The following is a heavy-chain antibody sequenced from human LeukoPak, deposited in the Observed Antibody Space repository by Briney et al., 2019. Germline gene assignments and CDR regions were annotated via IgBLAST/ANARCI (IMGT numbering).Heavy chain of an antibody. Sequence: PSETLSLTCAVYGGSFSGYYWSWIRKPPGKGLEWSGEINHSGSTNYNPSLKSRVTISVDTSKNQFSLKLSSVTAADTAVYYCARVVGITMIVEAYYFDYWGQGTLVTVSS. V-gene: IGHV4-34*01. D-gene: IGHD3-22*01. CDR2: INHSGST. J-gene: IGHJ4*02. CDR1: GGSFSGYY. CDR3: ARVVGITMIVEAYYFDY.